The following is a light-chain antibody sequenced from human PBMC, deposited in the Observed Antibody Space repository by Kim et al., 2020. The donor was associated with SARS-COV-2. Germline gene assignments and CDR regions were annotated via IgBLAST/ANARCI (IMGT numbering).Light chain of an antibody. CDR3: GSYSTSGTVI. V-gene: IGLV2-14*03. CDR1: SSDVGAYNY. Sequence: GQSITISCTGTSSDVGAYNYVSWYQQHPGKAPKLMIFDVYIRPSGISNRFSGAKSGNTASLTISGLQAEDEADYYCGSYSTSGTVIFGGGTQLTVL. CDR2: DVY. J-gene: IGLJ2*01.